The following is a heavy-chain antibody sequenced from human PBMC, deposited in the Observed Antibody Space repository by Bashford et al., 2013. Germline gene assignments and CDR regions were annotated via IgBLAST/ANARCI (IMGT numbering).Heavy chain of an antibody. CDR3: ARDDCSGGSCYSYYFDY. D-gene: IGHD2-15*01. Sequence: VRQAPGKGLEWVSGISGSGGNTYYADSVKGRFTISRDNSKNSLCLQMNSLRAEDTAVYYCARDDCSGGSCYSYYFDYWGQGTLVTVSS. J-gene: IGHJ4*02. V-gene: IGHV3-23*01. CDR2: ISGSGGNT.